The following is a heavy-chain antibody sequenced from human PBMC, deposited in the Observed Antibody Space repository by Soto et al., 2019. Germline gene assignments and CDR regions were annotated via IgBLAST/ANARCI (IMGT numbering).Heavy chain of an antibody. CDR3: ATLANYYDSSGYYTG. J-gene: IGHJ4*02. CDR2: ISSSSSTI. V-gene: IGHV3-48*02. CDR1: GFTFSSYS. D-gene: IGHD3-22*01. Sequence: EVQLVESGGGLVQPGGSLRLSCAASGFTFSSYSMNWVRQAPGKGLEWVSYISSSSSTIYYADSVKGRFTISRDNAKNSLYLQMNSLRDGDTAVYYCATLANYYDSSGYYTGWGQGTLVTVSS.